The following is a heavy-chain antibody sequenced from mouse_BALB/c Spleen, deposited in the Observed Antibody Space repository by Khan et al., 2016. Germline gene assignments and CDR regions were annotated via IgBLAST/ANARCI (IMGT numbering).Heavy chain of an antibody. V-gene: IGHV7-3*02. D-gene: IGHD2-2*01. CDR1: GFTFSDYY. CDR2: IRNKANGYTT. CDR3: ASDMEGYDDAMDY. Sequence: EVELVESGGGLVQPGGSLRLSCATSGFTFSDYYMSWVRQPPGKALEWLGFIRNKANGYTTEYSASVKGRFTISRDNSQSILYLQMNTLRAEDSATYYCASDMEGYDDAMDYWGQGTSVTVSS. J-gene: IGHJ4*01.